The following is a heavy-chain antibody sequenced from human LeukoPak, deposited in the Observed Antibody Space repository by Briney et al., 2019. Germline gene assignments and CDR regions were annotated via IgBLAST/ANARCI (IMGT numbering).Heavy chain of an antibody. Sequence: SSETLSLTCAVYGGSFSGYYWSWIRQPPGKGLEWIGEINHSGSTNYNPSLKSRVTISVDTSKNQFSLKLSSVTAADTAVYYCASSRGTAVADAFDIWGQGTMVTVSS. J-gene: IGHJ3*02. D-gene: IGHD6-19*01. CDR1: GGSFSGYY. CDR3: ASSRGTAVADAFDI. CDR2: INHSGST. V-gene: IGHV4-34*01.